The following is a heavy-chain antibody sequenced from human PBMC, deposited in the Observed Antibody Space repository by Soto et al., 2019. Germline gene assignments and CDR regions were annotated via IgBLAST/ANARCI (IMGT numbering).Heavy chain of an antibody. D-gene: IGHD1-1*01. Sequence: QVQLVESGGGVVQPGRSLRLSCAASGFTFSRYGMHWVRQAPGKGLEWVAVIWYDGSNKYYADSVKGRFTISRDNSKNTRYLQMNSMRAEATAVYYCASDLEGPFDYWGQGTLVTVSS. CDR1: GFTFSRYG. CDR3: ASDLEGPFDY. J-gene: IGHJ4*02. V-gene: IGHV3-33*01. CDR2: IWYDGSNK.